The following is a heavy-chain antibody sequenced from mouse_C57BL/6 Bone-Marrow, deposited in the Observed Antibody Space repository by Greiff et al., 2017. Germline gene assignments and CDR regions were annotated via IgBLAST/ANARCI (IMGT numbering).Heavy chain of an antibody. Sequence: QVQLQQPGAELVKPGASVKLSCKASGYTFTSYWMHWVKQRPGRGLEWIGRIGPNSGGTKYNEKFKSKATLTVDKTSSTAYMQLRSLTSEDSAVYYCARPRYYGSRRNAMDYWGQGTTLTVSS. CDR2: IGPNSGGT. J-gene: IGHJ2*01. V-gene: IGHV1-72*01. CDR3: ARPRYYGSRRNAMDY. CDR1: GYTFTSYW. D-gene: IGHD1-1*01.